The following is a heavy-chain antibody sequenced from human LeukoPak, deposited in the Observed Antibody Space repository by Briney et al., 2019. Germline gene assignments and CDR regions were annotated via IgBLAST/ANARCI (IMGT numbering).Heavy chain of an antibody. J-gene: IGHJ6*03. D-gene: IGHD3-10*01. CDR2: MYHSGST. V-gene: IGHV4-38-2*02. Sequence: SETLSLTCSVSGYSISSGYYWGWIRQPPGKGLEWIGSMYHSGSTYYNPSLKSRVTISVDTSKNQFSLKLSSVTAADTAVYYCARVVHYYHYYMDVWGKGTTVTVSS. CDR1: GYSISSGYY. CDR3: ARVVHYYHYYMDV.